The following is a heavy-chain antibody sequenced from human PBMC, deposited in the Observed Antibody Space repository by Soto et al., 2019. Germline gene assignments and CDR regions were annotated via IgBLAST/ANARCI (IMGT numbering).Heavy chain of an antibody. CDR3: AKDVADSGYGDAFDI. CDR2: ISGSGGST. Sequence: GGSLRLSCAASGFTFSSYAMSWVRQAPGKGLEWVSAISGSGGSTYYADSVKGWFTISRDNSKNTLYLQMNSLRAEDTAVYYCAKDVADSGYGDAFDIWGQGTMVTVSS. V-gene: IGHV3-23*01. J-gene: IGHJ3*02. CDR1: GFTFSSYA. D-gene: IGHD5-12*01.